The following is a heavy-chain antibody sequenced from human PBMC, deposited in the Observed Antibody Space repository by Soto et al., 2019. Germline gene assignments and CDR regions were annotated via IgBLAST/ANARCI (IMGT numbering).Heavy chain of an antibody. D-gene: IGHD6-13*01. CDR1: GYTFTSYD. CDR2: MNPNSGNT. Sequence: ASVKVSCKASGYTFTSYDINWVRQATGQGLEWMGWMNPNSGNTGYAQKFQGRVTMTRNTSISTAYMELSSLRSEDTAVYYCARGRGSSWPRGFDPWGQGTLVTVSS. CDR3: ARGRGSSWPRGFDP. J-gene: IGHJ5*02. V-gene: IGHV1-8*01.